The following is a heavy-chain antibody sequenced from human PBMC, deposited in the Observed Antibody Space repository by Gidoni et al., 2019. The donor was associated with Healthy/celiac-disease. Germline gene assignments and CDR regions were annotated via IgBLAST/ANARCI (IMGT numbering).Heavy chain of an antibody. Sequence: EVQLVESGGGLVQPGRSLRLSCAASGFPFDDYAMHWVRQAPGKGLEWVSGISWNSGSIGYADSVKGRFTISRDNAKNSLYLQMNSLRAEDTALYYCAKDRGYSYGSNAFDIWGQGTMVTVSS. CDR1: GFPFDDYA. J-gene: IGHJ3*02. V-gene: IGHV3-9*01. CDR3: AKDRGYSYGSNAFDI. D-gene: IGHD5-18*01. CDR2: ISWNSGSI.